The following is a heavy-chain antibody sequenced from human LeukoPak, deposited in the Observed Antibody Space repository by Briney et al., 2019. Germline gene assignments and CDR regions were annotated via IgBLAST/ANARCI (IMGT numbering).Heavy chain of an antibody. D-gene: IGHD2-15*01. V-gene: IGHV1-8*02. CDR2: MNPNSGNT. Sequence: ASVKVSCKASGGTFSSYAISWVRQATGQGLEWMGWMNPNSGNTGYAQKFQGRVTMTRNTSISTAYMELSSLRSEDTAVYYCARGLALRWWPRAYGMDVWGQGTTVTVSS. J-gene: IGHJ6*02. CDR1: GGTFSSYA. CDR3: ARGLALRWWPRAYGMDV.